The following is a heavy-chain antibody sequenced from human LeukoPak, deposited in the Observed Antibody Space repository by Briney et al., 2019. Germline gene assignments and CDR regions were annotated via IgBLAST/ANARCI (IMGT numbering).Heavy chain of an antibody. D-gene: IGHD4-23*01. CDR1: GFTFSSYS. CDR3: AIDYGGNLSGAFDI. CDR2: ISSSSSYI. Sequence: PGGSARLCCAASGFTFSSYSMNWVRQAPGKGLEWVSSISSSSSYIYYADSVKGRFTISRDNAKNSLYLQMNSLRAEDTAVYYCAIDYGGNLSGAFDIWGQGTMVTVSS. J-gene: IGHJ3*02. V-gene: IGHV3-21*01.